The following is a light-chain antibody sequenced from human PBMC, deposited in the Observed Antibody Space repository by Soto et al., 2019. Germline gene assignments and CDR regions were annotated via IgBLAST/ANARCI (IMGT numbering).Light chain of an antibody. V-gene: IGKV3-20*01. Sequence: EIVLTQSPGTLSLSPGERATLSCRASQSVSSNFLAWYQQKPGQATKLLISDASSRATGIPDRFSGSGSGTEFTLTISRLEPEDFALYSCQQYGSSPGTFGQGTKLEIK. J-gene: IGKJ2*02. CDR1: QSVSSNF. CDR2: DAS. CDR3: QQYGSSPGT.